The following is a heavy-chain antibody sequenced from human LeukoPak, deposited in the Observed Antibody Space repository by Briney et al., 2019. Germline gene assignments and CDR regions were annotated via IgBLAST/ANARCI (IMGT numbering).Heavy chain of an antibody. V-gene: IGHV3-7*01. Sequence: GGSLRLSCAVSGLSFSNYEMNWVRQAPGKGLEWVANIKQDGSEKYYVDSVKGRFTISRDNAKNSLYLQMNSLRAEDAAVYYCARDRGYCSSTSCLNWFDPWGQGTLVTVSS. CDR1: GLSFSNYE. CDR3: ARDRGYCSSTSCLNWFDP. J-gene: IGHJ5*02. CDR2: IKQDGSEK. D-gene: IGHD2-2*01.